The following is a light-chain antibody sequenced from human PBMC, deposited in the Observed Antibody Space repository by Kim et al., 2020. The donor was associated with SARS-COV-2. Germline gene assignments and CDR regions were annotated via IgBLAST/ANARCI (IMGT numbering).Light chain of an antibody. V-gene: IGLV3-1*01. J-gene: IGLJ2*01. Sequence: VSVSPGQTASITCSGDKLGDKYACWYQQKPGQSTVLVIYQDSKRPSGIPERFSGSNSGKTATLTISGTQAMDEADYYCQAWDSSLVFGGGTQLTVL. CDR3: QAWDSSLV. CDR2: QDS. CDR1: KLGDKY.